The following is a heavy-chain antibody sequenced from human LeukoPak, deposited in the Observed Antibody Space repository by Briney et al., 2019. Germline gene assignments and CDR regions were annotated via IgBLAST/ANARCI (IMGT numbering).Heavy chain of an antibody. Sequence: SETLSLTCTVSGGSIRSSPYSWGWIRQPPGKGLEWIGSIHHSGSSYYKPSLKSRVSISVDTSKNKFPLRLSSVTAADTALYFCARPRTLWFGEIDYWGQGTLLIVSS. CDR3: ARPRTLWFGEIDY. CDR2: IHHSGSS. CDR1: GGSIRSSPYS. J-gene: IGHJ4*02. D-gene: IGHD3-10*01. V-gene: IGHV4-39*01.